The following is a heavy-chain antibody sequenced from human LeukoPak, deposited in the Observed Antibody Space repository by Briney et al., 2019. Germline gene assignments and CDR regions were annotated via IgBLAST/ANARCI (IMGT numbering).Heavy chain of an antibody. CDR1: AGSISNYY. V-gene: IGHV4-34*01. J-gene: IGHJ3*02. CDR3: ARGPYYDSSGYHAFDI. Sequence: SETLSLTCTVSAGSISNYYWSWIRQPPGKGLEWIGEINHSGSTNYNPSLKSRVTISVDTSKNQFSLKLSSVTAADTAVYYCARGPYYDSSGYHAFDIWGQGTMVTVSS. D-gene: IGHD3-22*01. CDR2: INHSGST.